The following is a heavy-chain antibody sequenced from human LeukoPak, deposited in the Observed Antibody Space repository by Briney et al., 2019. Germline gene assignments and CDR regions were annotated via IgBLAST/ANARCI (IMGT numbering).Heavy chain of an antibody. Sequence: SETLSLTCTVSGGSISSYYWSWIRQPAGKGLEWLGRIYTSGSTKYNPSFKSRVTMSLDTSKNQFSLKLSSVTAADTAVYYCAREHCSGGSCYSIYYYYYMDVWGKGTTVTVSS. V-gene: IGHV4-4*07. CDR1: GGSISSYY. D-gene: IGHD2-15*01. J-gene: IGHJ6*03. CDR2: IYTSGST. CDR3: AREHCSGGSCYSIYYYYYMDV.